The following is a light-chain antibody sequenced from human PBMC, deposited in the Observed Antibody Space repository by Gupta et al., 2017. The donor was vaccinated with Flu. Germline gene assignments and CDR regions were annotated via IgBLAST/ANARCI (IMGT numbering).Light chain of an antibody. J-gene: IGLJ3*02. Sequence: TISCTGTSSDVGGYNYVSWYQQHPGKAPKLMIYEVSNRPSGFSNRFSGSKSGNTASLTISGLQAEDDADYYCSSYTSSSTPSWVFGGGTKLTVL. CDR2: EVS. V-gene: IGLV2-14*01. CDR1: SSDVGGYNY. CDR3: SSYTSSSTPSWV.